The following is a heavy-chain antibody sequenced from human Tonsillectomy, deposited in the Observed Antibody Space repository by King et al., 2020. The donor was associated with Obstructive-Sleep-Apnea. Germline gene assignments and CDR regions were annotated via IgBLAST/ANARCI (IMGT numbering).Heavy chain of an antibody. Sequence: QLVQSGAEVKKPGASVKVSCKASGYTFTRHYIYWVRQAPGQGLEWMGVINPSVGRSTYAQKFQDRVTMTSDTSTSTVYMELRSLRYADTAVYYCARGGSQGYVGWLDPWGQGALVIVSS. CDR3: ARGGSQGYVGWLDP. CDR1: GYTFTRHY. D-gene: IGHD5-12*01. V-gene: IGHV1-46*01. CDR2: INPSVGRS. J-gene: IGHJ5*02.